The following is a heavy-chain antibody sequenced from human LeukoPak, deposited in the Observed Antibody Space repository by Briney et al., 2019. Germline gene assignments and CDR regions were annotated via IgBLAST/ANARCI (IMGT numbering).Heavy chain of an antibody. J-gene: IGHJ3*02. CDR2: ISGSGGST. CDR1: GFTFSSYA. CDR3: AKDRVVVAATLPDAFDI. V-gene: IGHV3-23*01. Sequence: GGSLRLSCAASGFTFSSYAMSWVRQAPGKGLEWVSAISGSGGSTYYADSVKGRFSISRDNSKNTLYLQMNSLRAEDTAVYYCAKDRVVVAATLPDAFDIWGQGTMVTVSS. D-gene: IGHD2-15*01.